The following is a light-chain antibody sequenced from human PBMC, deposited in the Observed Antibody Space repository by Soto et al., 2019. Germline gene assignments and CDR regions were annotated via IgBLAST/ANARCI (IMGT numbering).Light chain of an antibody. CDR1: QSVSSNY. J-gene: IGKJ1*01. CDR3: QQYGGPWT. CDR2: GAS. V-gene: IGKV3-20*01. Sequence: EIVLTQSPGTLSLSPGERATLSCRASQSVSSNYLAWHQQKPGQAPRLLIFGASSRASGIPDRFSGSGAGTDFTLTISRLEPEDFAVYYCQQYGGPWTFGQGTKWIS.